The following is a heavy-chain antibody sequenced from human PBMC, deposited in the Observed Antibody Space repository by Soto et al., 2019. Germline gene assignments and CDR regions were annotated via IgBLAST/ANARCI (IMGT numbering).Heavy chain of an antibody. CDR2: IYYSGST. CDR1: GGSISSYY. V-gene: IGHV4-59*01. Sequence: SETLSLTCTVSGGSISSYYWSWIRQPPGKGLEWIGYIYYSGSTNYNPSLKSRVTISVDTSKNQFSLKLSSVTAADTAVYYCARVGGVAARNFDYWGQGTRVTVSS. J-gene: IGHJ4*02. D-gene: IGHD6-6*01. CDR3: ARVGGVAARNFDY.